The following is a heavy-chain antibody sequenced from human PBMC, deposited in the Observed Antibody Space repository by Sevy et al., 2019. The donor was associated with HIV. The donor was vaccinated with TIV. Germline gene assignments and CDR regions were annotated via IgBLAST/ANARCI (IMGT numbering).Heavy chain of an antibody. J-gene: IGHJ6*02. Sequence: GGSLRLSCAASGFTFSRYAMHWVRQAPGKGLEWLAVISYDGSTKYYTDSVKGRFTISRENSKNTLYLQMNSLKVEDTAVYYLSRVKGGYSFGYYGMDVWGQGTTVTVSS. CDR2: ISYDGSTK. CDR3: SRVKGGYSFGYYGMDV. V-gene: IGHV3-30-3*01. CDR1: GFTFSRYA. D-gene: IGHD5-18*01.